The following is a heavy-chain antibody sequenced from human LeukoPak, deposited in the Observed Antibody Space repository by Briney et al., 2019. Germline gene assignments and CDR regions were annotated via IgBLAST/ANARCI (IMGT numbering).Heavy chain of an antibody. Sequence: GGSLRLSCAASGFPFSSYEMNWVRQASGKGLEWVSYISSSGSTIYYADSVKGRFTISRDNAKKSLYLQMNSLRAEDTAVYYCARAPGGYSYGTPNFDYWGQGTLVTVSS. CDR2: ISSSGSTI. CDR3: ARAPGGYSYGTPNFDY. CDR1: GFPFSSYE. J-gene: IGHJ4*02. V-gene: IGHV3-48*03. D-gene: IGHD5-18*01.